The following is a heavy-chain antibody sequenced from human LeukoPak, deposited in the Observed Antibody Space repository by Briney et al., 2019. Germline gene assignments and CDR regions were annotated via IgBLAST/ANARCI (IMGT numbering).Heavy chain of an antibody. CDR2: IKQDGSEK. Sequence: PGESLRLSCAASGFTFSNYWMSWVRQAPGKGLEWVANIKQDGSEKYYVDSVKGRFTISRDNAKNSLYLQMSSLRAEDTAVYYCATASTSTASDYWGQGTLVTVSS. J-gene: IGHJ4*02. CDR1: GFTFSNYW. D-gene: IGHD5-18*01. V-gene: IGHV3-7*01. CDR3: ATASTSTASDY.